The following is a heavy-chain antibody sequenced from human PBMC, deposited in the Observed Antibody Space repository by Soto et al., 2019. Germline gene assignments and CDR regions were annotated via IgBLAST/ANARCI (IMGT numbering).Heavy chain of an antibody. V-gene: IGHV3-30*18. D-gene: IGHD4-17*01. CDR1: GFTFSSYG. CDR2: ISYDGSNK. CDR3: AKGGRRTTVVTLSF. J-gene: IGHJ4*02. Sequence: VGSLRLSCAASGFTFSSYGMHWVRQAPGKGLEWVAVISYDGSNKYYADSVKGRFTISRDNSKNTLYLQMNSLRAEDTAVYYCAKGGRRTTVVTLSFCGQGTLVTVSS.